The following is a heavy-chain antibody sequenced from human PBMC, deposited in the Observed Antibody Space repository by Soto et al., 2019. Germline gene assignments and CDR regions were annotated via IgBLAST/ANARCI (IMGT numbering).Heavy chain of an antibody. D-gene: IGHD3-10*01. Sequence: QVQLVESGGGVVQPGRSLRLSCAASGFTFSSYAMHWVRQAPGKGLEWVAVISYDGSNKYYADSVKGRFTISRDNSKNTLYLQMNNLRAEDTAVYYCAGAYGSGTIPWGQGTLVTVSS. CDR1: GFTFSSYA. CDR3: AGAYGSGTIP. J-gene: IGHJ5*02. CDR2: ISYDGSNK. V-gene: IGHV3-30-3*01.